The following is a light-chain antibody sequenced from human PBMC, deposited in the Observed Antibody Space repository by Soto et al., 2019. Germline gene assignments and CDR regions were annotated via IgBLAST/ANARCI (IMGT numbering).Light chain of an antibody. Sequence: EIVLTQSPATLYLSPGERATLSCRASQSVSSNLAWYQQKPGQAPRLLIFDASQRATDIPARFSGSGSGTDFTLTISSLEPEDFAVYYCQQCGNWPPYTFGQGTKVQIK. CDR2: DAS. J-gene: IGKJ2*01. V-gene: IGKV3-11*01. CDR1: QSVSSN. CDR3: QQCGNWPPYT.